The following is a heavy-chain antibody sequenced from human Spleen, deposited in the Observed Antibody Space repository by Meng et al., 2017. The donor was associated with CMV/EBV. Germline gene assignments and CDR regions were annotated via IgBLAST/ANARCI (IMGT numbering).Heavy chain of an antibody. J-gene: IGHJ5*02. CDR2: ISSSGSTI. CDR1: RFTFSDYY. Sequence: AASRFTFSDYYMSWIRQAPGKGLEWVSYISSSGSTIYYADSVKGRFTISRDNAKNSLYLQMNSLRAEDTAVYYCARALSARDNWFDPWGQGTLVTVSS. V-gene: IGHV3-11*01. CDR3: ARALSARDNWFDP. D-gene: IGHD6-6*01.